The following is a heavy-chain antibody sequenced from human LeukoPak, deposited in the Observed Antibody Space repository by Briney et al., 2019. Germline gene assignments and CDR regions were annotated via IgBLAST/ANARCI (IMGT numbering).Heavy chain of an antibody. Sequence: GSLRLSCAASGFTFSSYSMNWVRQAPGKGLEWVSSISSSSSYIYYADSVKGRFTISRDNAKNSLYLQMNNLRAEDTAMFYCATSMAQDVDAFHIWGQGTMVTVSS. CDR2: ISSSSSYI. D-gene: IGHD2-21*01. V-gene: IGHV3-21*01. CDR3: ATSMAQDVDAFHI. CDR1: GFTFSSYS. J-gene: IGHJ3*02.